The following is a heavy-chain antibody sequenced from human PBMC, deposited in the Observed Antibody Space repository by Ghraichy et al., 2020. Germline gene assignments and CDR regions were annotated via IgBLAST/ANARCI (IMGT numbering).Heavy chain of an antibody. V-gene: IGHV4-4*09. Sequence: SETLSLTCTVSGVSISNYYWTWIRQPPGKRLEWIGYIHTSGSTKYNPSLKSRVTMSVDTSKNQFSLKLNSVTAADTAVYYCARQEGSGALVRYWGQGTLVTVSS. CDR2: IHTSGST. D-gene: IGHD6-19*01. CDR1: GVSISNYY. CDR3: ARQEGSGALVRY. J-gene: IGHJ4*02.